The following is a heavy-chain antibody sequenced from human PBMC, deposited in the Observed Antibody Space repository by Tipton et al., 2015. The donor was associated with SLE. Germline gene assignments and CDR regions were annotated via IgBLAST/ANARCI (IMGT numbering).Heavy chain of an antibody. D-gene: IGHD3-3*01. Sequence: TLSLTCTVSGGSITSKYYFWNWIRQPAGKTLEWIGRIYAWGYTDYNPSLKSRVAMSLDTSRNQISLKLTSVTAADTAVYYCVRDYDFWAGETDYWGQGALVTVSS. CDR1: GGSITSKYYF. V-gene: IGHV4-61*02. CDR3: VRDYDFWAGETDY. J-gene: IGHJ4*02. CDR2: IYAWGYT.